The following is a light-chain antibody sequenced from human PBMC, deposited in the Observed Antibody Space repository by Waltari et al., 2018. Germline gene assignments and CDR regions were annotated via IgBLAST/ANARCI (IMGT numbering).Light chain of an antibody. CDR2: EDS. CDR3: QVWDSSRDLVL. CDR1: NSGSQG. V-gene: IGLV3-21*03. Sequence: SYVLTQPPSVSVAPGKTATITWGGDNSGSQGENWYQQRPGQAPVLAAYEDSDRPSDIPERFAVSISGTMATLTVSRGEAGDEADYYCQVWDSSRDLVLIGGGTKLTVL. J-gene: IGLJ2*01.